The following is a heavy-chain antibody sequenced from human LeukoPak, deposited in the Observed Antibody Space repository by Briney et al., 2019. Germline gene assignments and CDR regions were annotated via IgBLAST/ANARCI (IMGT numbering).Heavy chain of an antibody. CDR2: INPSGGST. Sequence: ASVKVSCKASGYTFTSYYMHWVRQAPGQGLEWMGIINPSGGSTSYAQKFQGRVTMTRDTSTSTVYMELSSLRSEDTAVYYCARDFRDCSGGSCYSSVDYWGQGTLVTVSS. D-gene: IGHD2-15*01. J-gene: IGHJ4*02. V-gene: IGHV1-46*01. CDR1: GYTFTSYY. CDR3: ARDFRDCSGGSCYSSVDY.